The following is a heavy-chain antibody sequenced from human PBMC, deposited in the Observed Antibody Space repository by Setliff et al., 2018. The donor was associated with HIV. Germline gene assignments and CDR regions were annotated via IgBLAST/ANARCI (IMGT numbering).Heavy chain of an antibody. D-gene: IGHD3-10*01. Sequence: SETLSLTCAAYGGSLSGYYWSWIRQTPGKGLEWIGEVHYSGRTAYNPSLQSRVAISVDMYRNQFFLRLTSVTAADTSVYYCARPRAQRGSGTYYDDWFDPWGQGTLVTVSS. J-gene: IGHJ5*02. V-gene: IGHV4-34*01. CDR1: GGSLSGYY. CDR3: ARPRAQRGSGTYYDDWFDP. CDR2: VHYSGRT.